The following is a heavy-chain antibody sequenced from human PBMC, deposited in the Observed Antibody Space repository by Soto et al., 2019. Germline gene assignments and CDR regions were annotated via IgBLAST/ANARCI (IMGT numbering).Heavy chain of an antibody. Sequence: QVQLVQSGTEVKKPGSSVKVSCRASGDTFNSNSFMWVRQASGKGLEWMGRIIPFTGTTNYAQKFRGRVTITRGEPTGTVYRGVSSPPSVAPAVYFWGGGGGGDFWGQGTLVIVSS. CDR1: GDTFNSNS. V-gene: IGHV1-69*11. CDR2: IIPFTGTT. D-gene: IGHD3-16*01. CDR3: GGGGGGDF. J-gene: IGHJ4*02.